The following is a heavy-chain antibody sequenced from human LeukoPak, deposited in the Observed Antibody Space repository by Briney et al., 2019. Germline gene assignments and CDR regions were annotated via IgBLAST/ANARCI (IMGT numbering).Heavy chain of an antibody. J-gene: IGHJ4*02. CDR2: ISGSGGST. V-gene: IGHV3-23*01. D-gene: IGHD2-21*01. CDR3: AKGGIRASIGYFDY. Sequence: GGSLRLSCAASGFIFSNYWMSWVRQAPGKGLEWVSAISGSGGSTYYADSVKGRFTISRDNSKNTLYLQVNSLRAEDTAVYYCAKGGIRASIGYFDYWGQGTLVTVSS. CDR1: GFIFSNYW.